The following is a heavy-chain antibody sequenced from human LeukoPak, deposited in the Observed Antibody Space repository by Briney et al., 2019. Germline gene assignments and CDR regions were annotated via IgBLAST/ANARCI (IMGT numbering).Heavy chain of an antibody. Sequence: GGSLRLSCTASGFTFGDYAMSWVRQAPGKGLEWVGFIRSKAYGGTTEYAASVKGRFTISRDDSKSIAYLQMNSLKTEDTAVYYCTRELVVPAAINYYYYGMDVWGQGTTVTVSS. CDR1: GFTFGDYA. V-gene: IGHV3-49*04. D-gene: IGHD2-2*01. CDR2: IRSKAYGGTT. CDR3: TRELVVPAAINYYYYGMDV. J-gene: IGHJ6*02.